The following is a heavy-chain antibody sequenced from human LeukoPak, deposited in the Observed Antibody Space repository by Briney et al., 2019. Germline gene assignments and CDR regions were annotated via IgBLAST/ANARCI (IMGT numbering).Heavy chain of an antibody. J-gene: IGHJ4*02. D-gene: IGHD6-13*01. CDR3: ARGRQQLLQDY. CDR2: INHSGST. CDR1: GGSFSGYY. Sequence: SETLSLTCAVYGGSFSGYYWSWIRKPPGKGLEWIGEINHSGSTNYNPSLKSRVTISVDTSKNQFSLKLSSVTAADTAVYYCARGRQQLLQDYWGQGTLVTVSS. V-gene: IGHV4-34*01.